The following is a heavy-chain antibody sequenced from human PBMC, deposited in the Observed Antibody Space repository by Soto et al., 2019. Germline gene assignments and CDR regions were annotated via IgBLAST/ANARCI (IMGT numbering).Heavy chain of an antibody. CDR1: GFTFSAYN. D-gene: IGHD3-10*01. Sequence: LRLSCAASGFTFSAYNMYWVRQAPGKGLEWVSYMSSSGTYIYYADSVKGRFTISRDNANNSLYLQMNSLRAEDAAVYYCARQLHFGEFSLGYWGQGTLVTVSS. V-gene: IGHV3-21*01. CDR3: ARQLHFGEFSLGY. J-gene: IGHJ4*02. CDR2: MSSSGTYI.